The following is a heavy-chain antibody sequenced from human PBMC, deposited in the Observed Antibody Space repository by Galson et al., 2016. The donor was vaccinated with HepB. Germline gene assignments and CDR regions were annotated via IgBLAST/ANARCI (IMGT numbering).Heavy chain of an antibody. V-gene: IGHV3-74*01. Sequence: SLRLSCAASGFTFSRYWMQWVRPAPGKGLVWVSRIHSDGSTTSYADSVKGRFTISRDNAKNTLYLQMNSLRAEDTAVYYCTRYYDILTGYYASDYWGQGTLVTVSS. CDR2: IHSDGSTT. CDR3: TRYYDILTGYYASDY. J-gene: IGHJ4*02. D-gene: IGHD3-9*01. CDR1: GFTFSRYW.